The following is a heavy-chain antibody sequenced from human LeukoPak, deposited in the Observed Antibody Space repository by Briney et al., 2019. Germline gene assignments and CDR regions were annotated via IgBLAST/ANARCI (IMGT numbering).Heavy chain of an antibody. CDR1: GGSISSGGYY. Sequence: PSETLSLTFTVSGGSISSGGYYSSCIRQHPGKGLDWIGYIYYSGSTYYNPSLKSRVTISVDTSKNQYSLKLSSVTAADTAVYYCAGGGGYSYGNFDYWGQGTLVTVSS. J-gene: IGHJ4*02. D-gene: IGHD5-18*01. CDR2: IYYSGST. CDR3: AGGGGYSYGNFDY. V-gene: IGHV4-31*03.